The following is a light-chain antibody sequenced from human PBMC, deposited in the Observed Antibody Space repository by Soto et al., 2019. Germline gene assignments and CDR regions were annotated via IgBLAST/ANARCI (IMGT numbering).Light chain of an antibody. J-gene: IGLJ2*01. CDR3: QVWDSSTDHVV. V-gene: IGLV3-21*02. Sequence: SYELTQPPSVSVAPGXTXXXTCGGNNIGSKSVHWYQQKPGQAPVLVVYDDSDRPSGIPERFSGSNSGNTATLTISRVEAGDEADYYCQVWDSSTDHVVFGGGTKLTVL. CDR1: NIGSKS. CDR2: DDS.